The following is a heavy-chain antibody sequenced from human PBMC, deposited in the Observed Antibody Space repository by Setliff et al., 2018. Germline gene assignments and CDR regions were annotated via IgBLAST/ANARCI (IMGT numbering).Heavy chain of an antibody. D-gene: IGHD3-3*01. CDR2: ISSSSSTI. J-gene: IGHJ4*02. CDR1: GFTFSSYC. V-gene: IGHV3-48*01. CDR3: ARAYDFWSGSLDY. Sequence: GGSLRLSCAASGFTFSSYCMNWFRQAPGKGLEWVSYISSSSSTIYYADSVKGRFTISRDNAKNSLYLQMNSLRAEDTAVYYCARAYDFWSGSLDYWGQGTLVTVSS.